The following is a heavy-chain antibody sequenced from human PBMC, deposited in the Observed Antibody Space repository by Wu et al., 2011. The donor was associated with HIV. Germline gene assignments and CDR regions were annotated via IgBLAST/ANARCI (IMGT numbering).Heavy chain of an antibody. CDR2: ISSSGRYI. Sequence: VQLVESGGGLVQPGGSLRLSCAASGFTFSSYEMTWVRQAPGKGLEWVSYISSSGRYIYYVDSVKGRFTISRDNAKNSLYLQMNSLRAEDTAVYYCARVGQRYRDGFDIVGPRDKWSASLQ. D-gene: IGHD3-16*02. CDR3: ARVGQRYRDGFDI. CDR1: GFTFSSYE. V-gene: IGHV3-48*03. J-gene: IGHJ3*02.